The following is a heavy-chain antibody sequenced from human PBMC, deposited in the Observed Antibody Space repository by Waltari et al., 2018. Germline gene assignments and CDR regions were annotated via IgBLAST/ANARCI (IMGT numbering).Heavy chain of an antibody. CDR2: VDPEDGET. V-gene: IGHV1-69-2*01. Sequence: EFQLVQSGAEVKKPGATVKISCKASGYTFTDYYMHWVQQAPGKGLEWMGRVDPEDGETIYAEKFQGRVTITADTSTDTAYMELSSLRSEDTAVYYCAMDSRQWLVTKGFDPWGQGTLVTVSS. D-gene: IGHD6-19*01. CDR3: AMDSRQWLVTKGFDP. CDR1: GYTFTDYY. J-gene: IGHJ5*02.